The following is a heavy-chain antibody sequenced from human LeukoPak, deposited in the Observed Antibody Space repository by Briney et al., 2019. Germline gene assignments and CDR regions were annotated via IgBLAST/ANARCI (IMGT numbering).Heavy chain of an antibody. Sequence: ASVKVSCKASGYTFTGYYMHWVRQAPGQGLEWMGWINPNSGGTNYAQKFQGRVTMTRDTSISTAYMELSRLRSDDTAVYYCARVKLERLARAGVDVWGQGTTVTVSS. V-gene: IGHV1-2*02. CDR1: GYTFTGYY. CDR2: INPNSGGT. J-gene: IGHJ6*02. D-gene: IGHD1-1*01. CDR3: ARVKLERLARAGVDV.